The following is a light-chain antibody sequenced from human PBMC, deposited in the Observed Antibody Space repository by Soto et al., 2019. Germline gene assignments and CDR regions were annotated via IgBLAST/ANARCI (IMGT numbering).Light chain of an antibody. V-gene: IGKV4-1*01. CDR2: WAS. CDR1: QSVLYSSNNKYY. J-gene: IGKJ1*01. Sequence: DIVMTQSPDSLAVSLGERATINCKSSQSVLYSSNNKYYLAWYQQKPGQPPKLLIYWASTRESGVPDRFSGTGTGTDFTLTISSLQAEDVAVYYCQQYYSTPPTFGKGTKV. CDR3: QQYYSTPPT.